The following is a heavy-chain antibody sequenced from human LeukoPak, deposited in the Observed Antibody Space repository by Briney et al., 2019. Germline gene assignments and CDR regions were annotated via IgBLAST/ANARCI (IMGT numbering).Heavy chain of an antibody. J-gene: IGHJ5*02. D-gene: IGHD2-2*01. CDR3: ARCQGYCTSTSCYELPGA. V-gene: IGHV4-61*05. CDR1: GGSISSSSYY. Sequence: SETLSLTCTVSGGSISSSSYYWSWIRQPPGKGLEWIGYIYYTGSTNYNPSLKSRVTISVDTSKNQFSLKLSSVTAADTAVYYCARCQGYCTSTSCYELPGAWGQGTLVTVSS. CDR2: IYYTGST.